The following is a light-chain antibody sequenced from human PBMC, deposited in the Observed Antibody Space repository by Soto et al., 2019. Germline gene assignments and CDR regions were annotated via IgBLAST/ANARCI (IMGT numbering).Light chain of an antibody. Sequence: EIVMTQSPVTLSWSPGERGTLSFMASQSVRSYLAWYQQKPGQAPRLLIYDASNRAPGIPARFSGSGSGTDFTLTISSLEPDDFAVYYCQQRSSWPRITFGQGTRLEIK. CDR2: DAS. J-gene: IGKJ5*01. V-gene: IGKV3-11*01. CDR3: QQRSSWPRIT. CDR1: QSVRSY.